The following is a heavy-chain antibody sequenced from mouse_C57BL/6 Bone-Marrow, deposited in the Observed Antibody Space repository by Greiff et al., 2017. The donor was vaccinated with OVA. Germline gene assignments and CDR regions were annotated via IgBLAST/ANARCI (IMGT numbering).Heavy chain of an antibody. CDR3: ARRPDGYYDAMDY. J-gene: IGHJ4*01. Sequence: VQLQQSGPELVKPGASVKISCKASGYTFTDYYMNWVKQSHGKSLEWIGDINPNNGGTSYNQKFKGKATLTVDKSSSTAYMELRSLTSEDSAVYYCARRPDGYYDAMDYWGQGTSVTVSS. D-gene: IGHD2-3*01. V-gene: IGHV1-26*01. CDR2: INPNNGGT. CDR1: GYTFTDYY.